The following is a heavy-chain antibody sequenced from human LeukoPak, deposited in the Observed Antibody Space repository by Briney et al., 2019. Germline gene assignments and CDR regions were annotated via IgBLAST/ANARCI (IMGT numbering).Heavy chain of an antibody. Sequence: ASVKVSRKAYGYTFMSHGISWVRQAPGQGLEWMGWISGYSSNTNYAQRLQGRVTMTTDTSTTTAYMELRSLRSDDTAVYYCARATGTWGHDGFDIWGQGTMVTVSS. CDR3: ARATGTWGHDGFDI. J-gene: IGHJ3*02. V-gene: IGHV1-18*01. CDR1: GYTFMSHG. CDR2: ISGYSSNT. D-gene: IGHD3-16*01.